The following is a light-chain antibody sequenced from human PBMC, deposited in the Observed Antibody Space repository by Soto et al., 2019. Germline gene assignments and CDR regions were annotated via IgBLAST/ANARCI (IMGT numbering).Light chain of an antibody. CDR3: QQYNDWPPRT. V-gene: IGKV3-15*01. CDR1: QSVNSN. J-gene: IGKJ1*01. Sequence: EIVMTQSPATLSVSPGERATLSCRASQSVNSNLAWYQQKPGQAPRLLIYGASTRATAIPARFSGSGSGTEVPLPISSLQSEDFAVYYCQQYNDWPPRTFGQGTKVEIK. CDR2: GAS.